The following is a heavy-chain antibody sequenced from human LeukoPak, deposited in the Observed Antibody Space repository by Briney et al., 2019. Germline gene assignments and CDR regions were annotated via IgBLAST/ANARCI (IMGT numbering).Heavy chain of an antibody. CDR1: GFTFSSYA. Sequence: PGGSLRLSCAASGFTFSSYAMSWVRQAPGKGLEWVSAISGSGGSTYYADSVKGRLTISRDNSKNTLYLQMNSLRAEDTAVYYCAKRVPYGDYVSYGMDVWGQGTTVTVSS. CDR2: ISGSGGST. J-gene: IGHJ6*02. CDR3: AKRVPYGDYVSYGMDV. D-gene: IGHD4-17*01. V-gene: IGHV3-23*01.